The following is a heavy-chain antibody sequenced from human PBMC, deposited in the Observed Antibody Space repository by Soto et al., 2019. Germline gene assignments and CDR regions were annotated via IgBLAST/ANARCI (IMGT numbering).Heavy chain of an antibody. CDR2: ISSTGDAV. D-gene: IGHD3-3*01. CDR3: ARGSRQRFLEWLLFDY. Sequence: ESGGGLVKPGGSLRLSCFTSGFTFKDYYMGWIRQAPGKGLEWLSYISSTGDAVYDADSVKGRFTTSRDNTKKSLILQMDSLAVEDSAVYYCARGSRQRFLEWLLFDYWGQGALVSVSS. V-gene: IGHV3-11*01. J-gene: IGHJ4*02. CDR1: GFTFKDYY.